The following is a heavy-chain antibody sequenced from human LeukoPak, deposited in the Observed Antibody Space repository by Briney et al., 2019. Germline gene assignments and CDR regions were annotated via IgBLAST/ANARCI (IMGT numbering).Heavy chain of an antibody. V-gene: IGHV1-3*01. J-gene: IGHJ3*02. CDR2: INAGNGNT. CDR3: ARDRRFTVIDI. Sequence: ASVTLSCKASGYTFTIYAMHWVRQAPGQRLEWMGWINAGNGNTKYSQKFQGRVPITRDTSASTAYMELSSLRSEGTAVYYCARDRRFTVIDIWGQGTMVTVSS. D-gene: IGHD4-17*01. CDR1: GYTFTIYA.